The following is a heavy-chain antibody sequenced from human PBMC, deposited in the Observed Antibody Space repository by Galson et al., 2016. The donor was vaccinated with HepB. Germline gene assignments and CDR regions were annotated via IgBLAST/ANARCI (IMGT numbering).Heavy chain of an antibody. D-gene: IGHD2-15*01. V-gene: IGHV3-66*04. J-gene: IGHJ4*02. CDR1: GFSVSGNY. CDR3: AKLLRPSGPDDYFDS. CDR2: MYPAGDT. Sequence: SLRLSCAASGFSVSGNYMSWVRQGPGQRLERVAIMYPAGDTYYAESVKDRFTISRDNSKNTVLLQMNRLGAEDTALYYCAKLLRPSGPDDYFDSWGQGTRVTVSS.